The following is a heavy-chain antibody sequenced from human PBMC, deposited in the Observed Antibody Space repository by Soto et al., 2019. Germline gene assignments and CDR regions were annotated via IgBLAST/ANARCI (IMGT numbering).Heavy chain of an antibody. CDR2: INAGNGNT. Sequence: QVQLVQSGAEVKKPGASVKVSCKASGYTFTSYAMHWVRQAPGQRLKWMGWINAGNGNTKYSQKFQGRVTITRDTSASTAYMELSSLRSEDTAVYYCARGRGDYYGSGSYSGFDYWGQGTLVTVSS. CDR1: GYTFTSYA. D-gene: IGHD3-10*01. J-gene: IGHJ4*02. CDR3: ARGRGDYYGSGSYSGFDY. V-gene: IGHV1-3*01.